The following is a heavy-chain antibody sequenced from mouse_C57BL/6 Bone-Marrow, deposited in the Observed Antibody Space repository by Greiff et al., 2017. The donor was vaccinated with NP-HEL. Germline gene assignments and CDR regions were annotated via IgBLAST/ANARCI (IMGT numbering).Heavy chain of an antibody. V-gene: IGHV5-4*01. D-gene: IGHD2-5*01. Sequence: EVQLVESGGGLVKPGGSLKLSCAASGFTFSSYAMSWVRQTPEKRLEWVATISDGGSYTYYPDNVKGRFTISRDNAKNNLYLQMSHLKSEDTAMYYGANLYYSNYGYAMDYWGQGTSVTVSS. CDR3: ANLYYSNYGYAMDY. CDR2: ISDGGSYT. J-gene: IGHJ4*01. CDR1: GFTFSSYA.